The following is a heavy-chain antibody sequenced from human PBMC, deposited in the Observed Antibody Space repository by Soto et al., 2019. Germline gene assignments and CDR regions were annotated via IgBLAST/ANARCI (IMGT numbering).Heavy chain of an antibody. V-gene: IGHV1-69*01. D-gene: IGHD2-8*01. CDR3: AILGYCTNGVCYALDY. CDR1: GGTFSSYA. CDR2: IIPIFDTA. J-gene: IGHJ4*02. Sequence: QVQLVQSGAEVKKPGSSVKVSCKASGGTFSSYAISWVRQAPGQGLEWMGGIIPIFDTANYAQKFQGRVTITADESTSTAYMELSSLRSEDTAVYYCAILGYCTNGVCYALDYWGQGTLVTVSS.